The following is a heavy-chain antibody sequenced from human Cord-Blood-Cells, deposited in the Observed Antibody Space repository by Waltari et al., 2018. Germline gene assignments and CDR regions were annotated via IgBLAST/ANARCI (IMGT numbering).Heavy chain of an antibody. D-gene: IGHD1-26*01. CDR2: INHSGST. J-gene: IGHJ3*02. CDR3: ASPSGSYYDAFDI. Sequence: QVQLQQWGAGLLKPSETLSLTCAVYGGSFSGYYWSWIRQPPGKGLEWIGEINHSGSTNYNPSLKSRVTISVDTSKNQFSLKLSSVTAADTAVYYCASPSGSYYDAFDIWGQGTMVTVSS. V-gene: IGHV4-34*01. CDR1: GGSFSGYY.